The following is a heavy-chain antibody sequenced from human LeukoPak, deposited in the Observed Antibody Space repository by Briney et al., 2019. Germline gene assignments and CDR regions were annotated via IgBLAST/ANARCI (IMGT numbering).Heavy chain of an antibody. J-gene: IGHJ5*02. CDR2: IYTSGST. V-gene: IGHV4-4*07. CDR1: GGSISSYY. D-gene: IGHD6-13*01. Sequence: SETLSLTCTVSGGSISSYYWSWIRQPAGKGLEWIGRIYTSGSTNYNPSLKSRVTMSVDTSKNQFSLKLSSVTAADTAVYYCARDRGPRRAAAGSNWFDPWGQGTLVTVSS. CDR3: ARDRGPRRAAAGSNWFDP.